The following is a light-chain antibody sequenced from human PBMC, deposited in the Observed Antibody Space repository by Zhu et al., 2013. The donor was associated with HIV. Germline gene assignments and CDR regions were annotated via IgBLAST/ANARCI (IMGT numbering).Light chain of an antibody. Sequence: EIVLTQSPATLSLSPGERATLSCRASESVSSYLLWYQQKPGQAPRLLMYATSNRATDIPDRFSGSGSGTDFTLTINRLEPEDSAVYYCQQYGSSPLTFGGGTTVEIK. V-gene: IGKV3-20*01. CDR1: ESVSSY. CDR2: ATS. CDR3: QQYGSSPLT. J-gene: IGKJ4*01.